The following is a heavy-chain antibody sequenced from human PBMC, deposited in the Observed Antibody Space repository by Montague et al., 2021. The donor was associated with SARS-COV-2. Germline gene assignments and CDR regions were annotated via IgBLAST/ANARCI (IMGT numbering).Heavy chain of an antibody. CDR2: IYYSGST. CDR3: ARQRRGGVVSTPRFFDY. Sequence: SETLSLTCTVSGGSISSSSYYWGWIRQPPGKGLEWIGSIYYSGSTYYNPSLKSRVTISVDTSKNQFSLKLSSVTAADTAVYYCARQRRGGVVSTPRFFDYWGQGTLVTVSS. CDR1: GGSISSSSYY. D-gene: IGHD2-15*01. V-gene: IGHV4-39*01. J-gene: IGHJ4*02.